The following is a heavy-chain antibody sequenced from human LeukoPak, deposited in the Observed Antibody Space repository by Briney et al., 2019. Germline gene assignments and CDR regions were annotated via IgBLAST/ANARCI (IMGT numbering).Heavy chain of an antibody. D-gene: IGHD3-10*01. CDR3: ARDPLGSRYGMDV. CDR1: GFTFSSYG. J-gene: IGHJ6*02. CDR2: ISYDGSNK. Sequence: GRSLRLSCAASGFTFSSYGMHWVRQAPGKGLEWVAVISYDGSNKYYADSVKGRFTISRDNAKNSLYLQINSLRAKDTAVYYCARDPLGSRYGMDVWGQGTTVTVSS. V-gene: IGHV3-30*03.